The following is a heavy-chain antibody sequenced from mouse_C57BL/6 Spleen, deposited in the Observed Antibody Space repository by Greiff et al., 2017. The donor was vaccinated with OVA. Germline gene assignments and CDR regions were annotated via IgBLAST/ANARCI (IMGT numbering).Heavy chain of an antibody. Sequence: EVQLQQSGPELVKPGASVKISCKASGYSFTGYYMNWVKQSPEKSLEWIGEINPSTGGTTYNQTFKAKATFTGDKSSSTAYMQLKSLTSEDSAVYYCARRGDYNYDSYAMDYWGQGTSVTVSS. CDR1: GYSFTGYY. CDR3: ARRGDYNYDSYAMDY. D-gene: IGHD2-12*01. CDR2: INPSTGGT. V-gene: IGHV1-42*01. J-gene: IGHJ4*01.